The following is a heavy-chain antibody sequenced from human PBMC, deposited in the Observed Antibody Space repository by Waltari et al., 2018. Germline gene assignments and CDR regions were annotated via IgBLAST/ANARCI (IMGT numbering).Heavy chain of an antibody. CDR1: DGSISSYY. J-gene: IGHJ2*01. CDR2: IYYSGRT. Sequence: QVQLQESGPGLVKPSETLSLTCPVTDGSISSYYWSWIRQPPGKGLGWIGYIYYSGRTNDTPSLPSRVPRSVDTSKIQFSLKLSSVTAADTAVYYCAGVRAVYYDFWSGYYPFDLWGRGTLVTVSS. D-gene: IGHD3-3*01. V-gene: IGHV4-59*01. CDR3: AGVRAVYYDFWSGYYPFDL.